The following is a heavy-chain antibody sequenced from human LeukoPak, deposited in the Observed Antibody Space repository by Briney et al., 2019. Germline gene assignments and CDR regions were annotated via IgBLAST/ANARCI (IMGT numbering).Heavy chain of an antibody. CDR2: IYYSGST. J-gene: IGHJ4*02. D-gene: IGHD3-10*01. V-gene: IGHV4-39*01. CDR1: GGSISSSSYY. CDR3: ARQILWFGGFDY. Sequence: PSETLSLTCIVSGGSISSSSYYWGWIRQPPGKGLEWIGSIYYSGSTHYNPSLKSRVTISVDMSKNQFSLKLSSVTAADTAVYYCARQILWFGGFDYWGQGTLVTVSS.